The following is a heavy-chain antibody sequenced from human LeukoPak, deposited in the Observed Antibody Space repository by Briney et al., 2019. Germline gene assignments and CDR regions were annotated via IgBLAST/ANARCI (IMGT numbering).Heavy chain of an antibody. CDR1: GFTVSSKY. J-gene: IGHJ4*02. D-gene: IGHD6-13*01. CDR2: IYRGGHT. Sequence: GGSLRLSCAASGFTVSSKYMTWVRQAPGKGLEWVSVIYRGGHTYYADSVKGRFSISRDISKNTVYLQMNSLRAEDTAVYYCAKDRIAAAGTRFDYWGQGTLVTVSS. CDR3: AKDRIAAAGTRFDY. V-gene: IGHV3-53*01.